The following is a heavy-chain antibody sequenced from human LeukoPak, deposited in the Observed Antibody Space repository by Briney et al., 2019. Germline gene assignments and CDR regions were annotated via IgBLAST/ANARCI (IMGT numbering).Heavy chain of an antibody. Sequence: GGSLRLSCAASGFTFSSYAMSWVRQAPGEGLEWVSAISGSGGTTYYADSVRGRFTISRDNSKNTLYLQMNSLRAEDTAVYYCARANYFDYWGQGTLVTVSS. CDR2: ISGSGGTT. J-gene: IGHJ4*02. V-gene: IGHV3-23*01. CDR1: GFTFSSYA. CDR3: ARANYFDY.